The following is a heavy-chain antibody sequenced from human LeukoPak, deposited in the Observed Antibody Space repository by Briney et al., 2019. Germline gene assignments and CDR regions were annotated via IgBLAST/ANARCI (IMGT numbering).Heavy chain of an antibody. J-gene: IGHJ3*02. D-gene: IGHD5-24*01. Sequence: GGSLRLSCAASGFTFSNYAMSWVRQAPGRGLEWVSAITGSGGSTYYADSVKGRFTISRDNSKNTLYLQMNSLRAEDTAVYYCARGMATIGNDAFDIWGQGTMVTVSS. CDR1: GFTFSNYA. V-gene: IGHV3-23*01. CDR2: ITGSGGST. CDR3: ARGMATIGNDAFDI.